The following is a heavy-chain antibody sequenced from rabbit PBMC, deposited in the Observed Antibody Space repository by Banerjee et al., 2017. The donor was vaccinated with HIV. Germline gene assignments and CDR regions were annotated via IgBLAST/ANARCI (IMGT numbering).Heavy chain of an antibody. J-gene: IGHJ4*01. CDR3: TRDFTGVIGCNFNL. CDR2: IYASSGRT. Sequence: QEQLEESGGDLVKPEGSLTLTCTASGFSYSGGYEMVWVRQAPWKGLEWIACIYASSGRTYYASWAKGRFTISKTSSTTVTLQMTSLTAADTATYFCTRDFTGVIGCNFNLWGPGTLVTVS. D-gene: IGHD7-1*01. CDR1: GFSYSGGYE. V-gene: IGHV1S45*01.